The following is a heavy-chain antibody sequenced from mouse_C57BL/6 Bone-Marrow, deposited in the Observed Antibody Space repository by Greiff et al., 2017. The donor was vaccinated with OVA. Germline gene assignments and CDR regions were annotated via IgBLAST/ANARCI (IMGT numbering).Heavy chain of an antibody. V-gene: IGHV1-54*01. CDR3: ARRYSNSYYAMDY. CDR1: GYAFTNYL. J-gene: IGHJ4*01. Sequence: QVQLQQSGAELVRPGTSVKVSCKASGYAFTNYLIEWVKQRPGQGLEWIGVINPGSGGTNYNEKFKGKATLTADKSPSTAYMQLSSLTSEDSAVYFCARRYSNSYYAMDYWGQGTSVTVSS. CDR2: INPGSGGT. D-gene: IGHD2-5*01.